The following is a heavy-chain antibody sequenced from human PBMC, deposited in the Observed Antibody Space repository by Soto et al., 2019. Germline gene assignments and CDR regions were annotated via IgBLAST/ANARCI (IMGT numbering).Heavy chain of an antibody. Sequence: QLQLQESGPGLVKPSETLSLTCTVSGGSISSSNYYWGWIRQPPGKGLEWVGSIDYRETAYYNASLKSRVAISVDTSKSQFYLRLSSMTAADTAVYYCARHVGYIYGSAYYFDYWGQGSLVTVSS. J-gene: IGHJ4*02. CDR2: IDYRETA. V-gene: IGHV4-39*01. D-gene: IGHD5-18*01. CDR1: GGSISSSNYY. CDR3: ARHVGYIYGSAYYFDY.